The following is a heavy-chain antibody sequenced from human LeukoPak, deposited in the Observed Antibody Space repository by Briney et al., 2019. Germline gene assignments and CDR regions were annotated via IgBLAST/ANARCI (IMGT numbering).Heavy chain of an antibody. CDR1: GGSISDYY. D-gene: IGHD3-10*01. V-gene: IGHV4-4*07. CDR3: ARVGGSGRPRLDY. J-gene: IGHJ4*02. CDR2: IYTSGST. Sequence: PSETLSLTCTVSGGSISDYYWSWIRQPAGKGLEWIGRIYTSGSTNYNPSLKARVTMSVDTSKNQFSLRLSSVTAADTAVYYCARVGGSGRPRLDYWGQGTLVTVSS.